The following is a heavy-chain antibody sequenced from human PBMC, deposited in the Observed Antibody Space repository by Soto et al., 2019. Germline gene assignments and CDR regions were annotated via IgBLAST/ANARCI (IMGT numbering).Heavy chain of an antibody. CDR3: ARDGGYSSGPGHGMDV. Sequence: QVQLQESGPGLVKPSQTLSLTCTVSGGSISSGGYYWSWIRQHPGKGLEWIGYIYYSGSTYYNPSLKSRVTISVDTSKNPFSLKLSSVTAADTAVYYCARDGGYSSGPGHGMDVWGQGTTVTVSS. CDR1: GGSISSGGYY. J-gene: IGHJ6*02. V-gene: IGHV4-31*03. D-gene: IGHD5-18*01. CDR2: IYYSGST.